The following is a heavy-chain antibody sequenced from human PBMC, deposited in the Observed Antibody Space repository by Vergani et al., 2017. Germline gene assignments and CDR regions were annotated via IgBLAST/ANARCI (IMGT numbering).Heavy chain of an antibody. CDR2: VNHGGST. J-gene: IGHJ4*02. CDR1: GGSFSDYY. V-gene: IGHV4-34*01. D-gene: IGHD3-16*02. CDR3: ASIARAPTRRNPPPDY. Sequence: QVQLQEWGAGLLKTSETLSLTCGVSGGSFSDYYWSWIRQAPGMGLERIGEVNHGGSTNYNPSLNSRVSISVDTSKNQFSLQLTSVTAADSALYFCASIARAPTRRNPPPDYWGQGILVTVSS.